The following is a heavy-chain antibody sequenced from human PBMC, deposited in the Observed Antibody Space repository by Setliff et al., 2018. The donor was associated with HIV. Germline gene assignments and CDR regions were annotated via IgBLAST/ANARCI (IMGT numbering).Heavy chain of an antibody. D-gene: IGHD6-13*01. CDR3: ARLTRITTAGH. V-gene: IGHV4-39*01. CDR2: ISYTGST. Sequence: PSETLSLTCTVPGGSINRSNYYWGWIRQPPGKGLEWIGTISYTGSTYYDPSLKSRVTISVDTSKNQFSLKLNSVTAADTAVYYCARLTRITTAGHWGQGTLVTVS. CDR1: GGSINRSNYY. J-gene: IGHJ4*02.